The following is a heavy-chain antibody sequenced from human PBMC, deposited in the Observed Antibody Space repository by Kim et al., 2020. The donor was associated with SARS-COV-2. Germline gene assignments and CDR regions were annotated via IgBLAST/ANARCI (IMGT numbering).Heavy chain of an antibody. CDR1: GGSISSGDYY. D-gene: IGHD3-3*01. J-gene: IGHJ6*02. CDR3: ARDYFRLTIFGVVSRHGLDV. CDR2: IYYSGST. Sequence: SETLSLTCTVSGGSISSGDYYWSWIRQPPGKGLEWIGYIYYSGSTYYNPSLKSRVTISVDTSKNQFSLKLSSVTAADTAVYYCARDYFRLTIFGVVSRHGLDVWGQGTTVTVSS. V-gene: IGHV4-30-4*01.